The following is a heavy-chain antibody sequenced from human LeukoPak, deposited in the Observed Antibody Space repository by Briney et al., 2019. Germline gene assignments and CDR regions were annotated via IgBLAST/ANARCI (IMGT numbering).Heavy chain of an antibody. CDR3: ARSYTNYYDSSGYYYNYGMDV. J-gene: IGHJ6*02. CDR2: INSDGSST. V-gene: IGHV3-74*01. CDR1: GFTFSRYW. D-gene: IGHD3-22*01. Sequence: GGSLRLSCAASGFTFSRYWMHWVRQAPGKGLVCVSRINSDGSSTSYADSVKGRFTISRDNAKNTLYLQMNSLRAEDTAVYYCARSYTNYYDSSGYYYNYGMDVWGQGTTVTVSS.